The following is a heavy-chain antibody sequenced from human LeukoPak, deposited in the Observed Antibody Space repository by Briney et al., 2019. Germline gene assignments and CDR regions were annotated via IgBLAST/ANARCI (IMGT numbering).Heavy chain of an antibody. Sequence: PGGSLRLSCAVSGFIFSSYSMSWVRQAPGKGLEWVSSISSSSSYIYYADSVKGRFTISRDNAKSSLYLQMNSLRAEDTAVYYCARGSEGDGYNSNPLDIWGQGTMVTVSS. CDR1: GFIFSSYS. CDR3: ARGSEGDGYNSNPLDI. CDR2: ISSSSSYI. J-gene: IGHJ3*02. D-gene: IGHD5-24*01. V-gene: IGHV3-21*01.